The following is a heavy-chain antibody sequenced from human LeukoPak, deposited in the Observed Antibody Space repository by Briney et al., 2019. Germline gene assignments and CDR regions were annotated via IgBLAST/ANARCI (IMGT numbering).Heavy chain of an antibody. CDR3: ATGGSYSLVYYFDY. J-gene: IGHJ4*02. Sequence: ASVKVSCKASGYTFTGYYMHWVRQAPGKGLEWMGGFDPEDGETIYAQKFQGRVTMTEDTSTDTAYMELSSLRSEDTAVYYCATGGSYSLVYYFDYWGQGTLVTVSS. CDR1: GYTFTGYY. V-gene: IGHV1-24*01. D-gene: IGHD1-26*01. CDR2: FDPEDGET.